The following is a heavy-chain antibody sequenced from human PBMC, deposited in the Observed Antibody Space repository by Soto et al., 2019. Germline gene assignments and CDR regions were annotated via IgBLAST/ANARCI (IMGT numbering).Heavy chain of an antibody. J-gene: IGHJ3*02. CDR1: GFTFSSYA. V-gene: IGHV3-30-3*01. D-gene: IGHD1-7*01. CDR3: SRVSFPSVPLELRADHAFDI. CDR2: ISYDGSNK. Sequence: GGSLRLSCAASGFTFSSYAMHWVRQAPGKGLEWVAVISYDGSNKYYADSVKGRFTISRDNSKNTLYLQMNSLRAEDTAVYYFSRVSFPSVPLELRADHAFDIWGQGTMVTVSS.